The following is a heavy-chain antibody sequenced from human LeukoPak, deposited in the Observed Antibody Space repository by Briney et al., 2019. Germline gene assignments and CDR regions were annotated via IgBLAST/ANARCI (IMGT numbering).Heavy chain of an antibody. J-gene: IGHJ3*02. CDR2: IYTSGST. V-gene: IGHV4-4*07. D-gene: IGHD3-22*01. CDR3: ARPLYDSGWDAFDI. CDR1: GGSISSYY. Sequence: SETLSLTCTVSGGSISSYYWSWIRQPAGKGLEWIGRIYTSGSTNYNPSLKSRVTMSVDTSKNQFSLKLRSVTAADTAVYYCARPLYDSGWDAFDIWGQGTMVTVSS.